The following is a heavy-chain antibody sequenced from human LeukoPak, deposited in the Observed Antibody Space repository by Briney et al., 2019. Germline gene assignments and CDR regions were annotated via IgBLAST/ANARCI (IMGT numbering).Heavy chain of an antibody. J-gene: IGHJ4*02. CDR1: GFTFSSYS. CDR2: ISSSSSYI. D-gene: IGHD6-13*01. Sequence: GGSLRLSCAASGFTFSSYSMNWVRQAPGKGLEWVSSISSSSSYIYYADSVKGRFTISRDNAKNSLYLQMNSLRAEDTAVYYCASSRGSWPDYFDYWGQGTLVTVSS. CDR3: ASSRGSWPDYFDY. V-gene: IGHV3-21*01.